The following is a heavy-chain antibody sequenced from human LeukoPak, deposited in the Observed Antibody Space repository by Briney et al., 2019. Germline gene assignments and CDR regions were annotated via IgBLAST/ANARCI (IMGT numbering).Heavy chain of an antibody. CDR1: GGSFSGYY. J-gene: IGHJ4*02. CDR3: ARDIAAAGPYYFDY. CDR2: INHSGST. Sequence: SETLSLTCAVYGGSFSGYYWSRIRQPPGKGLEWIGEINHSGSTNHNPSLKSRVTISVDTSKNQFSLKLSSVTAADTAVYYCARDIAAAGPYYFDYWGQGTLVTVSS. V-gene: IGHV4-34*01. D-gene: IGHD6-13*01.